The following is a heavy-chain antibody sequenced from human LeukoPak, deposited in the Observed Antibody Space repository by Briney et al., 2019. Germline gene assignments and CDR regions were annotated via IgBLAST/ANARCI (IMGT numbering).Heavy chain of an antibody. Sequence: SETLSLTCGVYGGSFTGYFWSWIRQPPGKGLEWIGEINHSGSTNYNPSLKSRVSISVDTSKNQFSLKLSSVTAADTAVYYCARGPYSHDNGDYWFDPWGQGTLVTVSS. CDR2: INHSGST. D-gene: IGHD4-17*01. V-gene: IGHV4-34*01. J-gene: IGHJ5*02. CDR1: GGSFTGYF. CDR3: ARGPYSHDNGDYWFDP.